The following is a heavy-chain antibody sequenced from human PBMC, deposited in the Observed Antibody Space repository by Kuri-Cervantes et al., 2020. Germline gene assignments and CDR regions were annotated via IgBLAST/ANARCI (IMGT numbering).Heavy chain of an antibody. CDR3: AKDSEWFAGHFDY. V-gene: IGHV3-21*01. D-gene: IGHD3-3*01. CDR2: ISSSSSYI. CDR1: GFTFSSYS. J-gene: IGHJ4*02. Sequence: GGSLRLSCAASGFTFSSYSMNWVRQAPGKGLEWVSSISSSSSYIYYADSVKGRFTISRDNAKNSLYLQMNSLRAEDTAVYYCAKDSEWFAGHFDYWGQGTLVTVSS.